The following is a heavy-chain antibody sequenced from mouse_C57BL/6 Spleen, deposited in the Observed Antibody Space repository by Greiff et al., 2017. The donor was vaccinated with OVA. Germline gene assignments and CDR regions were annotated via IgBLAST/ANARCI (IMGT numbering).Heavy chain of an antibody. V-gene: IGHV3-1*01. D-gene: IGHD2-10*02. J-gene: IGHJ3*02. CDR1: GYSITSGYD. CDR2: ISYSGNT. CDR3: VRDLVWWAW. Sequence: EVKLMESGPGMVKPSQSLSLTCTVTGYSITSGYDWHWIRHFPGNKLEWMGYISYSGNTNYNPSLKSRIPITHDTSKNHLFLKLTAVCTEDTATYYCVRDLVWWAWWGKGTLVTVSA.